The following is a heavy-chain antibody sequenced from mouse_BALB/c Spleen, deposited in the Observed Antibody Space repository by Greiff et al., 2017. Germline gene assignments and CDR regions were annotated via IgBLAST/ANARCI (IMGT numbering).Heavy chain of an antibody. CDR3: ARSTVVATPYAMDY. J-gene: IGHJ4*01. CDR1: GYTFSSYW. D-gene: IGHD1-1*01. V-gene: IGHV1-9*01. CDR2: ILPGSGST. Sequence: QVQLKESGAELMKPGASVKISCKATGYTFSSYWIEWVKQRPGHGLEWIGEILPGSGSTNYNEKFKGKATFTADTSSNTAYMQLSSLTSEDSAVYYCARSTVVATPYAMDYWGQGTSVTVSS.